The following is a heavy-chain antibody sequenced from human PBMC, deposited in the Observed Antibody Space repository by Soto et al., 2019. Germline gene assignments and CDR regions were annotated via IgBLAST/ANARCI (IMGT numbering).Heavy chain of an antibody. CDR2: INPSGGST. Sequence: ASVKVSCKASGYTFTSYYMHWVRQAPGQGLEWMGIINPSGGSTSYAQKFQGRVTMTRDTSTSTVYMELSSLRSEDTAVYYCARARYCSGGSCFPKPYNWFDPWGQGTLVTVSS. J-gene: IGHJ5*02. CDR1: GYTFTSYY. V-gene: IGHV1-46*01. CDR3: ARARYCSGGSCFPKPYNWFDP. D-gene: IGHD2-15*01.